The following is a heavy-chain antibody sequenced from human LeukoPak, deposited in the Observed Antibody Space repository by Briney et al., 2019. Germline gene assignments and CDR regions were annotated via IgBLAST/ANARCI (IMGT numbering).Heavy chain of an antibody. D-gene: IGHD2-21*02. Sequence: ASVKVSCKASGYTFTSYYMHWVRQAPGQGLEGMGIINPSGGSTSYAQKFQGRVTMTRDTSTSTVYMELSSLRSEDTAVYYCATGVVVTAIIDYWGQGTLVTVSS. CDR3: ATGVVVTAIIDY. CDR2: INPSGGST. J-gene: IGHJ4*02. CDR1: GYTFTSYY. V-gene: IGHV1-46*01.